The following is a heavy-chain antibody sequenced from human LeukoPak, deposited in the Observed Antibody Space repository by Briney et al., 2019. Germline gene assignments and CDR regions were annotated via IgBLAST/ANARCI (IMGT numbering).Heavy chain of an antibody. D-gene: IGHD5-12*01. CDR1: GFTFYDYA. CDR3: AKVSDSGYDYFDY. Sequence: GRSLRLSCAASGFTFYDYAMHWVRHAPGKGLEGVSGISWNSGSIGYADSVKGRFTISRDNAKNSLYLQMNSLRAEDTALYYCAKVSDSGYDYFDYWGQGTLVTVSS. J-gene: IGHJ4*02. CDR2: ISWNSGSI. V-gene: IGHV3-9*01.